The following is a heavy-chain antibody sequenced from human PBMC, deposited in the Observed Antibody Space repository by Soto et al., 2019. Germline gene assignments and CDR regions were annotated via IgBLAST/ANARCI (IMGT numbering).Heavy chain of an antibody. V-gene: IGHV4-30-4*01. J-gene: IGHJ5*02. Sequence: SETLSLTCTVSGGSISSGDYYWSRIRQPPGKGLEWIGYIYYSGSTYYNPSLKSRVTISVDTSKNQFSLKLSSVTAADTAVYYCAGTTNNWFDPWGQGTLVTVSS. CDR3: AGTTNNWFDP. CDR1: GGSISSGDYY. D-gene: IGHD3-3*01. CDR2: IYYSGST.